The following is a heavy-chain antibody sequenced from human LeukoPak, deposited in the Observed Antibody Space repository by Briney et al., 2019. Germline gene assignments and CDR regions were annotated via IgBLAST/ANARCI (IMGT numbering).Heavy chain of an antibody. CDR2: IYHSGST. J-gene: IGHJ3*02. CDR3: ARDGYLGRWAFDI. Sequence: SETLSLTCAVSGGSTSSSNWWSWVRQPPGKGLEWIGEIYHSGSTNYNPSLKSRVTISVDKSKNQFSLKLSSVTAADTAVYYCARDGYLGRWAFDIWGQGTMVTVSS. V-gene: IGHV4-4*02. D-gene: IGHD5-18*01. CDR1: GGSTSSSNW.